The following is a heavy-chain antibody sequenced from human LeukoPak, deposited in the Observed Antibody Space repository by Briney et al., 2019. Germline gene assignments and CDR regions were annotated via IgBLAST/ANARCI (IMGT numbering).Heavy chain of an antibody. D-gene: IGHD3-10*01. Sequence: SETLSLTCTVSGGSISSGGHYWSWIRQPAGKGLEYLGRISSTGSTNYNPSLKSRVTISVDTSKNQFSLKLSSVTAADTAVYYCARAYGPIDYWGQGTLVTVS. CDR2: ISSTGST. V-gene: IGHV4-61*02. J-gene: IGHJ4*02. CDR1: GGSISSGGHY. CDR3: ARAYGPIDY.